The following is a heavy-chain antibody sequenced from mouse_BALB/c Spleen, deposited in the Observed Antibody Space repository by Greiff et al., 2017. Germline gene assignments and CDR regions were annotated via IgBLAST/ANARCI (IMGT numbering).Heavy chain of an antibody. J-gene: IGHJ1*01. D-gene: IGHD1-1*01. CDR3: ARHYYGSSWYFDV. Sequence: EVKLVESGGGLVKPGGSLKLSCAASGFTFSSYAMSWVRQTPEKRLEWVATISSGGSYTYYPDSVKGRFTISRDNAKNTLYLQMSSLRSEDTAMYYCARHYYGSSWYFDVWGAGTTVTVSS. V-gene: IGHV5-9-3*01. CDR2: ISSGGSYT. CDR1: GFTFSSYA.